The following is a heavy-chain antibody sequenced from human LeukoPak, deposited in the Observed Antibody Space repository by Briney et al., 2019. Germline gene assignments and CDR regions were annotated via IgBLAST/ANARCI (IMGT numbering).Heavy chain of an antibody. CDR3: ARGGKIFGVVMLYLRFDP. J-gene: IGHJ5*02. CDR2: INTNTGNP. Sequence: ASVKVSCKASGYTFTSYAINWVRQAPGQGLEWMGWINTNTGNPTYAQGFTGRFVFSLDTSVSTAYLQISSLKAEDTAVYYCARGGKIFGVVMLYLRFDPWGQGTLVTVSS. V-gene: IGHV7-4-1*02. D-gene: IGHD3-3*01. CDR1: GYTFTSYA.